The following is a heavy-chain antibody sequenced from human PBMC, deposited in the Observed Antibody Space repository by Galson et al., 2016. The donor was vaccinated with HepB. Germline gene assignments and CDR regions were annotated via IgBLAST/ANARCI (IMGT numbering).Heavy chain of an antibody. Sequence: TLSLTCSVSGGSITGGNYFWTWVRQPAGKGLEWIGRIYSNGNTNYNPSLKCQVTISIDTSNNEFSLTLRSVTAADTALYFCARDLGGTYLYWGQGILVSVSS. V-gene: IGHV4-61*02. CDR3: ARDLGGTYLY. CDR1: GGSITGGNYF. D-gene: IGHD1-26*01. J-gene: IGHJ4*02. CDR2: IYSNGNT.